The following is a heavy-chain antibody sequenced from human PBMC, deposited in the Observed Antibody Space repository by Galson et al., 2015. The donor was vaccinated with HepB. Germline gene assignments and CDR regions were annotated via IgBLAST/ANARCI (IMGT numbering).Heavy chain of an antibody. J-gene: IGHJ4*02. Sequence: PALVKPTQTLTLTCTFSGFSLSTSGMCVSWIRQPPGKALEWLARIDWDDDKYYSTSLKTRLTISKDTSKNQVVLTMTNMDPVDTATYYCARGPVWGYYDSSGYSGPLYYFDFWGQGTLVTVSS. CDR1: GFSLSTSGMC. V-gene: IGHV2-70*11. CDR2: IDWDDDK. D-gene: IGHD3-22*01. CDR3: ARGPVWGYYDSSGYSGPLYYFDF.